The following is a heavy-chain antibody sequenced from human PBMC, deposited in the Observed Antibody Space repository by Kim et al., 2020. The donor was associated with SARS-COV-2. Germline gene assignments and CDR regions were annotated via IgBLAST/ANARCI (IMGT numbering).Heavy chain of an antibody. CDR2: INHSGST. CDR1: GGSFSGYY. D-gene: IGHD3-22*01. V-gene: IGHV4-34*01. Sequence: SETLSLTCAVYGGSFSGYYWSWIRQPPGKGLEWIGEINHSGSTNYNPSLKSRVTISVDTSKNQFSLKLSSVTAADTAVYYCAREGDYYDSSGCFQHWGQGTLVTVSS. J-gene: IGHJ1*01. CDR3: AREGDYYDSSGCFQH.